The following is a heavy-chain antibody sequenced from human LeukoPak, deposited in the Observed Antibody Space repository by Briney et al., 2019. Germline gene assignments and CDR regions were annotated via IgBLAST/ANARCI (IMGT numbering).Heavy chain of an antibody. CDR3: ARDQSSSSSSSRAFDI. CDR2: IYHSGST. D-gene: IGHD6-6*01. V-gene: IGHV4-30-2*01. J-gene: IGHJ3*02. Sequence: PSQTLSLTCTVSGGSISSGGYYWSWIRQPPGKGLEWIGYIYHSGSTYYNPSLKSRVTISVDRSKNQFSLKLSSVTAADTAVYYCARDQSSSSSSSRAFDIWGQGTMVTVSS. CDR1: GGSISSGGYY.